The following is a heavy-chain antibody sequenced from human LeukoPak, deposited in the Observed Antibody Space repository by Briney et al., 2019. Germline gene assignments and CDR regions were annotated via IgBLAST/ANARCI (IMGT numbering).Heavy chain of an antibody. J-gene: IGHJ6*03. V-gene: IGHV4-34*01. CDR2: IYYSGST. Sequence: SETLSLTCAVYGGSFSGYYWSWIRQPPGKWLEWIGTIYYSGSTYYNPSLTSRVTISVDTSKNQSSLKLSSVTAADTAVYYCARHKDYYYSYMDVWGKGTTVTISS. CDR1: GGSFSGYY. CDR3: ARHKDYYYSYMDV.